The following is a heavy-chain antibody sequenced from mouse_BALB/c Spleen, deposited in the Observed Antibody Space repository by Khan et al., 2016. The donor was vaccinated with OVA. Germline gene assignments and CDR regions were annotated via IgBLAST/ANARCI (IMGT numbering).Heavy chain of an antibody. CDR1: GFTFSSYA. CDR2: ISSGDTYT. D-gene: IGHD1-1*01. Sequence: EVELVESGGGLVKPGGSLKLSCAASGFTFSSYAMSWVRQTPEKRLEWVATISSGDTYTYFPDSVKGRFTISRDNATNTLYLQMSSLRSEDTVMYYCASTPMTTVVATSYWFFDVWGEGTTVTVST. V-gene: IGHV5-9-3*01. CDR3: ASTPMTTVVATSYWFFDV. J-gene: IGHJ1*01.